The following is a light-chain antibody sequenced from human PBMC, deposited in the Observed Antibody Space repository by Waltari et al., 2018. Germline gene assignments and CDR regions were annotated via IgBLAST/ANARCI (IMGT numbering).Light chain of an antibody. CDR1: DSNIDSFG. J-gene: IGLJ3*02. Sequence: QSVLTQAPSVSGAPGQRVTISCTGGDSNIDSFGVNWYQPLPGRVPKLIIYENTNRPSGVPDRFSGSKSGTSASLAIDGLQPEDEGDYYCQSYDNSLRGSVLFGGGTKVTV. CDR3: QSYDNSLRGSVL. CDR2: ENT. V-gene: IGLV1-40*01.